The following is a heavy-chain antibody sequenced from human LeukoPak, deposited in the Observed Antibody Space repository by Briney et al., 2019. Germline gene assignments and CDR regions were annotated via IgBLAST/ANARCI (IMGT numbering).Heavy chain of an antibody. CDR2: VYYSGTT. Sequence: PSETLSLTCTVSGGSISYYYWSWIRQPPGKGLEWIGYVYYSGTTNYNPSLKSRVTISVDTSKNQFSLKLSSVTAADTAVYYCAREKQWLVPDSWGQGTLVTVSS. J-gene: IGHJ4*02. D-gene: IGHD6-19*01. CDR3: AREKQWLVPDS. V-gene: IGHV4-59*01. CDR1: GGSISYYY.